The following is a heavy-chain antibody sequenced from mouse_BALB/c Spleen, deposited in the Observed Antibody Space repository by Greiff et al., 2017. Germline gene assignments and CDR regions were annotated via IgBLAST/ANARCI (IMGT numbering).Heavy chain of an antibody. Sequence: EVKLMESGGGLVKPGGSLKLSCAASGFTFSDYYMYWVRQTPEKRLEWVATISDGGSYTYYPDSVKGRFTISRDNAKNNLYLQMSSLKSEDTAMYYCARYGYDEDYAMDYWGQGTSVTVSS. CDR2: ISDGGSYT. V-gene: IGHV5-4*02. CDR1: GFTFSDYY. J-gene: IGHJ4*01. CDR3: ARYGYDEDYAMDY. D-gene: IGHD2-2*01.